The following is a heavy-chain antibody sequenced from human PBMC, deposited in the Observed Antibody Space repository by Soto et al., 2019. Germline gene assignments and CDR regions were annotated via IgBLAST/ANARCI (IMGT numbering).Heavy chain of an antibody. CDR1: VFTFGTYG. Sequence: WVLRLSCAASVFTFGTYGMHWVRQAPGKGLEWVAGIWYDGSVKTYADSVKGRFSISRDNSQNTVYLQMNTLRAGDTAVYYCASSYYYDSSGYTTSWDYWGQGTLVTVSS. D-gene: IGHD3-22*01. CDR3: ASSYYYDSSGYTTSWDY. V-gene: IGHV3-33*01. CDR2: IWYDGSVK. J-gene: IGHJ4*02.